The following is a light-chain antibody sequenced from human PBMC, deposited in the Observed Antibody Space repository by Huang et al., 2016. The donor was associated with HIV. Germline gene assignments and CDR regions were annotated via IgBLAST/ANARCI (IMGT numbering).Light chain of an antibody. CDR3: QYGET. CDR2: KIS. V-gene: IGKV1-5*03. CDR1: QNINSW. Sequence: DIQMTQSPSTLSAFIGDRVTTTCRASQNINSWLAWYQQKPGKAPKLLIYKISSLQSGVPSRFSGSGSWTEFILTISSLQPDDVGTYYCQYGETFGQGTKVEIK. J-gene: IGKJ1*01.